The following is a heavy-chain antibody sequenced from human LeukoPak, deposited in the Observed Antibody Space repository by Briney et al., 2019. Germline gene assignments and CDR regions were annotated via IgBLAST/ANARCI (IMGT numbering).Heavy chain of an antibody. CDR3: ARRLLHPSGWFDP. J-gene: IGHJ5*02. CDR2: IYYSGST. V-gene: IGHV4-59*08. D-gene: IGHD6-25*01. CDR1: GGSISSYY. Sequence: SETLSLTCTVSGGSISSYYWSWIRQPPGKGLEWIGYIYYSGSTNYNPSLKSRVTISVDTSKNQFSLKLSSVTAADTAVYYCARRLLHPSGWFDPWGQGTLVTVS.